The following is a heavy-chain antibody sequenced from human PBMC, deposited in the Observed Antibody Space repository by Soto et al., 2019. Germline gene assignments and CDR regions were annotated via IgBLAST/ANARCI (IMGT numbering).Heavy chain of an antibody. D-gene: IGHD6-19*01. Sequence: QVQLVESGGGVVQPGRSLRLSCAASGFTFSSDGMHWVRQAPGKGLEWVAVISYDGSNKYYADSVKGRFTISRDNSKNTLYLQMNSLRAEDTAVYYCAKDRIAVRDYYYGMDVWGQGTTVTVSS. J-gene: IGHJ6*02. CDR2: ISYDGSNK. CDR1: GFTFSSDG. CDR3: AKDRIAVRDYYYGMDV. V-gene: IGHV3-30*18.